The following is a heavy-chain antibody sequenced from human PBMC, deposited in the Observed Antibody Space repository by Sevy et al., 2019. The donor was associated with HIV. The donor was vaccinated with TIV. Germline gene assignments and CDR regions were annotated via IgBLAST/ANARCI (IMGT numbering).Heavy chain of an antibody. D-gene: IGHD5-18*01. CDR1: DFPFTNAW. J-gene: IGHJ4*02. V-gene: IGHV3-66*01. Sequence: GGSLRLSCAASDFPFTNAWMNWVRQAPGKGLEGVSVIHSDDTTYHADSVKDRFTISRDNFKNTLYLHMSSLRAEDTAVYYCARGKSGYGYALNYWGQGTLVTVSS. CDR3: ARGKSGYGYALNY. CDR2: IHSDDTT.